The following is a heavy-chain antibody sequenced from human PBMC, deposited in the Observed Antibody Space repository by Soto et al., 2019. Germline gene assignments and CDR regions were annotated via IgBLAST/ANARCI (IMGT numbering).Heavy chain of an antibody. D-gene: IGHD2-21*01. CDR2: IYVTGAV. J-gene: IGHJ5*02. V-gene: IGHV4-31*03. CDR3: ARLRIATNNYKWFDP. CDR1: GAALNSGNYY. Sequence: SETLSLTCSVSGAALNSGNYYWSWIRQVPGKGLEWIGHIYVTGAVDYNPSLRDRITISQDTSERQFSLNLRLVTAADTAVYYCARLRIATNNYKWFDPLGRGTLVTVSS.